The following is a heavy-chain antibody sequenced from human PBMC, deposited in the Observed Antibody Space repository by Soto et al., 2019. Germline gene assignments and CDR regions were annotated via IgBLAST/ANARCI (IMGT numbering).Heavy chain of an antibody. Sequence: PSETLSLTCTVSGGSISRYYWSWIRQPPGKGLEWIGYMYNTGSTVYNPPFKSRVTISVDTSKNQFSLKLNSVTAADTAVYYCARDLWGYCGTDCYPLDVWG. J-gene: IGHJ6*02. CDR2: MYNTGST. D-gene: IGHD2-21*02. CDR1: GGSISRYY. V-gene: IGHV4-59*01. CDR3: ARDLWGYCGTDCYPLDV.